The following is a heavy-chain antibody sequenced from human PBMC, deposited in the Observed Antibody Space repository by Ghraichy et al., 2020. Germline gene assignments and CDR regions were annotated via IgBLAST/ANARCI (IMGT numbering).Heavy chain of an antibody. Sequence: ASVKVSCKASGYTFTSYYMHWVRQAPGQGLEWMGIINPSGGSTSYAQKFQGRVTMTRDTSTSTVYMELSSLRSEDTAVYYCARGYYDFWSGQNWFDPWGQGTLVTVSS. J-gene: IGHJ5*02. D-gene: IGHD3-3*01. CDR3: ARGYYDFWSGQNWFDP. V-gene: IGHV1-46*01. CDR2: INPSGGST. CDR1: GYTFTSYY.